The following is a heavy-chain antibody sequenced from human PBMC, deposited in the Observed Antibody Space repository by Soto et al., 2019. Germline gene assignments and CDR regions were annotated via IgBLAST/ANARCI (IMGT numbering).Heavy chain of an antibody. CDR3: ARAGRSGSYTYYYYGMDV. CDR1: GYTFTSYY. V-gene: IGHV1-46*01. J-gene: IGHJ6*02. CDR2: INPSGGST. Sequence: ASVKVSCKASGYTFTSYYMHWVRQAPGQGLEWMGIINPSGGSTSYAQKFQGRVTMTRDTSTSTVYMELSSLRSEDTAVYYCARAGRSGSYTYYYYGMDVWGQGTTVTVSS. D-gene: IGHD3-10*01.